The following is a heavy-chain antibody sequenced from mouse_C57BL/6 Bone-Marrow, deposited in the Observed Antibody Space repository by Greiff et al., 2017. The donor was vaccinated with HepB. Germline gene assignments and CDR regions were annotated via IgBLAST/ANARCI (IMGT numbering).Heavy chain of an antibody. CDR1: GYTFTSYW. D-gene: IGHD5-2*01. CDR3: ARRGNTTSFAY. CDR2: IDPSDSYT. J-gene: IGHJ3*01. Sequence: QVQLQQPGAELVKPGASVKLSCKASGYTFTSYWMQWVKQRPGQGLEWIGEIDPSDSYTNYNQKFKGKATLTVDTSSSTAYMQLSSLTSEDSAVYYCARRGNTTSFAYWGQGTLVTVSA. V-gene: IGHV1-50*01.